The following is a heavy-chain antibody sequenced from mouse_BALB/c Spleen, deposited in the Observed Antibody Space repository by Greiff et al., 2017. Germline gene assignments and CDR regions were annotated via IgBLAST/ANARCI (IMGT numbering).Heavy chain of an antibody. CDR1: GYAFTNYL. Sequence: QVQLQQSGAELVRPGTSVKVSCKASGYAFTNYLIEWVMQRPGQGLEWIGVINPGSGGTNYNEKFKGKATLTADKSSSTAYMQLSSLTSDDSAVYYCARYTGTGYFDVWGAGTTVTVSS. CDR2: INPGSGGT. CDR3: ARYTGTGYFDV. D-gene: IGHD4-1*01. V-gene: IGHV1-54*01. J-gene: IGHJ1*01.